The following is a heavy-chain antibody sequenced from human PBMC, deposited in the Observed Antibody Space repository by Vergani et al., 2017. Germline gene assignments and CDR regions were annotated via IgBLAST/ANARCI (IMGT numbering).Heavy chain of an antibody. CDR1: GFTFSSYG. V-gene: IGHV3-30*02. CDR3: AKDRHYYDSSGYLFDC. J-gene: IGHJ4*02. Sequence: QVQLVESGGGVVQPGGSLRLSCAASGFTFSSYGMHWVRQAPGKGLEWVAFIRYDGSNKYYADSVKGRFTISRDNSKNTLYLQMNSLRAEDTAVYYCAKDRHYYDSSGYLFDCWGQGTLVTVSS. D-gene: IGHD3-22*01. CDR2: IRYDGSNK.